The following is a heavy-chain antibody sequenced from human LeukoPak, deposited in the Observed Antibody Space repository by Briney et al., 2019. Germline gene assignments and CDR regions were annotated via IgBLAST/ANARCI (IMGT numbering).Heavy chain of an antibody. D-gene: IGHD5-24*01. J-gene: IGHJ6*02. V-gene: IGHV4-34*01. CDR3: ARANREMATIRDYYYGMDV. Sequence: PSETLSLTCAVYGGSFSGYYWSWIRQPPGKGLEWIGEINHSGSTNYNPSLKSRVTTSVDTSKNQFSLKLSSVTAADTAVYYCARANREMATIRDYYYGMDVWGQGTTVTVSS. CDR2: INHSGST. CDR1: GGSFSGYY.